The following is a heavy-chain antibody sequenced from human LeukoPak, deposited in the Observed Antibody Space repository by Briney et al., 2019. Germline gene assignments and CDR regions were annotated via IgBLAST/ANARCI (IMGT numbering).Heavy chain of an antibody. CDR2: FYHSGST. CDR3: ARREGCFNYYMDV. J-gene: IGHJ6*03. Sequence: SETLSLTCTVSGYSITSGYYCGWIRPAPGKGLEWIGNFYHSGSTYYNPSLKSRVTISIDTSKNQCSLKLSSMTAADTAMYYCARREGCFNYYMDVWRKGTTVTVSS. D-gene: IGHD1-26*01. V-gene: IGHV4-38-2*02. CDR1: GYSITSGYY.